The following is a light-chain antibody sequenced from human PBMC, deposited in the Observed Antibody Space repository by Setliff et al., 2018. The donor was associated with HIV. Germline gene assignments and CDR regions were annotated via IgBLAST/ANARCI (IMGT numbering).Light chain of an antibody. CDR3: GPFASGYNMI. V-gene: IGLV2-14*03. Sequence: QSALAQPASVSGSPGQSIAISCSGTSGDIGGFEYVSWYQHHPGKAPKLIIYGVSKRPSGVSPRFTGSKSGNTAYLTISGLRPEDEADYYCGPFASGYNMIFGGGTK. CDR1: SGDIGGFEY. J-gene: IGLJ2*01. CDR2: GVS.